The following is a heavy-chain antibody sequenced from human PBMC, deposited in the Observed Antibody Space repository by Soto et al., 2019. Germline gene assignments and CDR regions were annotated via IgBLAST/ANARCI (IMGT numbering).Heavy chain of an antibody. V-gene: IGHV3-74*01. CDR3: ATAEVDY. J-gene: IGHJ4*02. CDR1: GFNFGNNW. CDR2: MNSDGRTT. Sequence: PGGALRVSCASSGFNFGNNWMHWVRQAPGKGLEWVSRMNSDGRTTNYADSVKGRFTVSRDNAKNTLYLQMNSLRAEDTAVYYCATAEVDYWGPGTMVTVSS.